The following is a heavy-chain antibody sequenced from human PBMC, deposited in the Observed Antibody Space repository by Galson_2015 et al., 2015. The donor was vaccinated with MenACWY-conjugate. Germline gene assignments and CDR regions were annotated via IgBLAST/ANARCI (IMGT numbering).Heavy chain of an antibody. CDR2: ISSHSTTT. CDR3: GRDYGNAYYNGMDV. V-gene: IGHV3-48*04. D-gene: IGHD4-17*01. J-gene: IGHJ6*02. Sequence: SLRLSCAASGFIFSSNSMNWVRQAPGKGLEWVSYISSHSTTTYYADSVKGRFTISRDNAKNSLYLQMNSLRAEDTAVYYCGRDYGNAYYNGMDVWGQGTTVTVSS. CDR1: GFIFSSNS.